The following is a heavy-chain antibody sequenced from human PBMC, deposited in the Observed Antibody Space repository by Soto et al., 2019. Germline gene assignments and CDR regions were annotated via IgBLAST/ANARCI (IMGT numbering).Heavy chain of an antibody. CDR1: GGSFSGYY. D-gene: IGHD3-10*01. Sequence: SETLSLTCAVYGGSFSGYYWSWIRQPPGKGLEWIGEINHSGSTNYNPSLKSRVTISVDTSKNQFSLKLSSVTAADTAVYYCARGQGGNYYGSGSYYKPSTDRHYYYGMDVWGQGTTVTVSS. CDR2: INHSGST. CDR3: ARGQGGNYYGSGSYYKPSTDRHYYYGMDV. V-gene: IGHV4-34*01. J-gene: IGHJ6*02.